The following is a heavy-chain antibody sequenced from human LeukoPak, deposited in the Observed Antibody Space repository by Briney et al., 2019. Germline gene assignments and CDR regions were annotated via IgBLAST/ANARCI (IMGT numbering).Heavy chain of an antibody. CDR1: GFSLRSYS. CDR3: ARKYASGTYPDDY. Sequence: GGSLTLSCAASGFSLRSYSMTWVRQAPGKGLDWVSVISDGGGDIHYSDSVKGRFTISRDNSKNTLYLEMSSLRAEDTAVYYCARKYASGTYPDDYWGQGTLVTVSS. V-gene: IGHV3-23*01. J-gene: IGHJ4*02. D-gene: IGHD3-10*01. CDR2: ISDGGGDI.